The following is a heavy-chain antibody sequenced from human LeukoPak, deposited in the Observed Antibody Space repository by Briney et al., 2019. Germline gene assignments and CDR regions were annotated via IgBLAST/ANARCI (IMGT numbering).Heavy chain of an antibody. Sequence: PSETLSLTCTVSGGSISSSSYYWGWIRQPPGKGLEWIGSIYYSGSTYYNPSLKSRLTISVDTSKNQFSLKLSSVTAADTAVYYCARRVGARRGNFDYWGQGSLVTVSS. V-gene: IGHV4-39*01. J-gene: IGHJ4*02. CDR1: GGSISSSSYY. D-gene: IGHD1-26*01. CDR3: ARRVGARRGNFDY. CDR2: IYYSGST.